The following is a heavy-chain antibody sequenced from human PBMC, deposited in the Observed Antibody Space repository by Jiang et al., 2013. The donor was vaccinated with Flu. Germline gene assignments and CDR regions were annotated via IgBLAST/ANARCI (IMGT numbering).Heavy chain of an antibody. CDR1: GYTFNNYA. D-gene: IGHD1-1*01. CDR3: AREKWAQGPNQQLARGDSLEI. J-gene: IGHJ3*02. Sequence: SGAEVKKPGASVRVSCKASGYTFNNYAMHWVRQAPGQSLEWMGWINTGDGDTKHSQKFQGRVTITRDTSASTVYLDLNSLKSEDTAVYYCAREKWAQGPNQQLARGDSLEIWGQGTMVTVSS. V-gene: IGHV1-3*04. CDR2: INTGDGDT.